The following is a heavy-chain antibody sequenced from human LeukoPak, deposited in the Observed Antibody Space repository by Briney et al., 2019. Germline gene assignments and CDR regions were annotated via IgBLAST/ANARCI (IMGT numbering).Heavy chain of an antibody. D-gene: IGHD2-21*02. J-gene: IGHJ4*02. Sequence: GGSLRLSCAASGFTFSSYAMSWVRQAPGKGLEWVSAISGSGGSTYYADSVKGRFTISRDNSKNTLYLQMNSLRGEDTAVYYCAGSLAYCGGDYRLGDYWGQGSLVTVSS. CDR1: GFTFSSYA. CDR2: ISGSGGST. V-gene: IGHV3-23*01. CDR3: AGSLAYCGGDYRLGDY.